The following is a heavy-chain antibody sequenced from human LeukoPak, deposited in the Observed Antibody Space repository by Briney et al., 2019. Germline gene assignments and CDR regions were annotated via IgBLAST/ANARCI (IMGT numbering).Heavy chain of an antibody. CDR1: GFTFSSYS. CDR2: ISGSGGST. D-gene: IGHD1-7*01. CDR3: AKDGSTSINWNYVSFWNY. V-gene: IGHV3-23*01. Sequence: GGSLRLSCAASGFTFSSYSMNWVRQAPGKGLEWVSAISGSGGSTYYADSVKGRFTISRDNSKNTLYLQMNSLRAEDTAVYYCAKDGSTSINWNYVSFWNYWGQGTLVTVSS. J-gene: IGHJ4*02.